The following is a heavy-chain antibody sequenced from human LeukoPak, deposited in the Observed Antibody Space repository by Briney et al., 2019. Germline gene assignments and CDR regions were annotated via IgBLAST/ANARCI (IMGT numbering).Heavy chain of an antibody. CDR3: ARDTHYDSSGYYYVDAFDI. CDR2: IYSGGST. Sequence: GGSLRLSCAASGFTVSSNYMSWVRQAPGKGLEWVSVIYSGGSTYYADSVKGRFTISRDNSKNTLYLQMNSLRAEDTAVYYCARDTHYDSSGYYYVDAFDIWGQGTMVTVSS. CDR1: GFTVSSNY. V-gene: IGHV3-53*01. D-gene: IGHD3-22*01. J-gene: IGHJ3*02.